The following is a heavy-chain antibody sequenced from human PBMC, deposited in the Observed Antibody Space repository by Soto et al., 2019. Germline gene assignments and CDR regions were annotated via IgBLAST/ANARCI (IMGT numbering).Heavy chain of an antibody. CDR1: GFTFSSSA. J-gene: IGHJ6*02. CDR2: IPATGTAT. D-gene: IGHD3-3*01. CDR3: ANAKQIFGALTDYFKYGMDV. Sequence: PGGSLRLSCAASGFTFSSSAMNWVRKAPGRGLEWLSTIPATGTATYYADSVTGHLTISKHNSKKALELQLNSLRAEEKAVYDCANAKQIFGALTDYFKYGMDVWRQWTTVTVSS. V-gene: IGHV3-23*01.